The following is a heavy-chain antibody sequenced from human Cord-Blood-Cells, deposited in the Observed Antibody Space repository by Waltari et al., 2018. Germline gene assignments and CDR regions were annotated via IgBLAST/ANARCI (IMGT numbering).Heavy chain of an antibody. CDR3: AKGSAATDAFDI. J-gene: IGHJ3*02. CDR1: GFTFSSYG. V-gene: IGHV3-30*18. CDR2: ISYDGSNK. Sequence: QVQLVESGGGVVQPGRSLRLPCAASGFTFSSYGLHRVRQAPGKGLEWVAVISYDGSNKYYADSVKGRFTISRDNSKNTLYLQMNSLRAEDTAVYYCAKGSAATDAFDIWGQGTMVTVSS. D-gene: IGHD6-13*01.